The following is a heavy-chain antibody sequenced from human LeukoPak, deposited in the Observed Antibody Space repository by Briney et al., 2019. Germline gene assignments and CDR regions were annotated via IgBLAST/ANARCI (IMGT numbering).Heavy chain of an antibody. J-gene: IGHJ5*02. V-gene: IGHV3-48*03. D-gene: IGHD6-13*01. CDR1: GFTFSSYE. CDR3: ARTLVAAPGSKGGP. Sequence: GGSLRLSCAASGFTFSSYEMNWVRQAPGKGLEWVSYITSNANTIYYADSVKGRFTISRDNAKNSLYLQMNSLRVEDTAVYYCARTLVAAPGSKGGPWGQGTLVTVSS. CDR2: ITSNANTI.